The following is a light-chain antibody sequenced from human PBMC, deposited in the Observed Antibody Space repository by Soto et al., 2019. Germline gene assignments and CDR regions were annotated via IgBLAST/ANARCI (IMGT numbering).Light chain of an antibody. V-gene: IGLV2-14*01. Sequence: QSALTQPASVSGSPGQSITISCTGTSSDVGNYNYVSWYQQHPAKAPKLMVYDVSNRPSGVSNRFSGSKSGNTASLTISGLRAEDGADYYCSSYTTSGTRVFGTGTKLTVL. J-gene: IGLJ1*01. CDR2: DVS. CDR3: SSYTTSGTRV. CDR1: SSDVGNYNY.